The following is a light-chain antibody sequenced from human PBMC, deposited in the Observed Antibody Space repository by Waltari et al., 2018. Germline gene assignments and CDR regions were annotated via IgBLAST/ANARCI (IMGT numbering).Light chain of an antibody. J-gene: IGLJ1*01. CDR2: EVS. CDR3: SSYTSSSRYV. CDR1: SSDVGGYNY. Sequence: QSALTQPASVSGSPGQSITISCTGTSSDVGGYNYVSWYQQHPGKAPKLMIYEVSNLPSGVSNRFSGSKSGNTASLTISGLQAEDEADYYCSSYTSSSRYVFGTGTKVTVL. V-gene: IGLV2-14*01.